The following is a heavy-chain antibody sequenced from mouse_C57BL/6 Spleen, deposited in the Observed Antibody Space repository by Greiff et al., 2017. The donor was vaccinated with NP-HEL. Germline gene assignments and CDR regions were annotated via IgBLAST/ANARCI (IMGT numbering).Heavy chain of an antibody. CDR2: IDPSDSYT. J-gene: IGHJ2*01. CDR3: ARRDYGNNFDY. D-gene: IGHD2-1*01. Sequence: QVQLQQPGAELVMPGASVKLSCKASGYTFTSYWMHWVKQRPGQGLEWIGEIDPSDSYTNYNQKFKGKSTLTVDKSSSTAYMQLSSLTSEDSAVYYCARRDYGNNFDYWGQGTTLTVSS. CDR1: GYTFTSYW. V-gene: IGHV1-69*01.